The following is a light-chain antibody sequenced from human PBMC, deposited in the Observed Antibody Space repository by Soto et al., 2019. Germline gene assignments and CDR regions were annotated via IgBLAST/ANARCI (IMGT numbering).Light chain of an antibody. J-gene: IGKJ4*01. CDR1: QSVGNF. V-gene: IGKV3-11*01. CDR2: NAS. Sequence: EIVLAQSPATLSLSPGERATLSCRASQSVGNFLAWYQHRPGQAPRLLILNASTRATGIPPRFSGSGSGTDFTLTISRLEPEDFAVYYCQQRRIWPLTFGGGTKVDIK. CDR3: QQRRIWPLT.